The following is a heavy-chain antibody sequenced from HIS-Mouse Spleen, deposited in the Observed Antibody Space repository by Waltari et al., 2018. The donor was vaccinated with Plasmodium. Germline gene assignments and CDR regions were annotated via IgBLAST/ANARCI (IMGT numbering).Heavy chain of an antibody. CDR3: ARVPYYYDSSGYGMGWFDP. Sequence: QLQLQESGPGLVKPSETLSLTGPVSGGPTSSSSYYGGWSRQPQGKGLGWIGSIYYSGSTYYNPSLKSRVTISVDTSKNQFSLKLSSVTAADTAVYYCARVPYYYDSSGYGMGWFDPWGQGTLVTVSS. D-gene: IGHD3-22*01. CDR2: IYYSGST. V-gene: IGHV4-39*07. CDR1: GGPTSSSSYY. J-gene: IGHJ5*02.